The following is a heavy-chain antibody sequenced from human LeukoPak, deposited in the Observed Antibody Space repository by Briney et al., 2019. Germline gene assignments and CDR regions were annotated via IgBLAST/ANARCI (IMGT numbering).Heavy chain of an antibody. CDR3: TRDPDALDY. CDR1: GFTFSTYS. V-gene: IGHV3-48*02. CDR2: IRSSGDII. J-gene: IGHJ4*02. Sequence: GGSLRLSCVASGFTFSTYSMNWVRQAPGKGLEWVSYIRSSGDIIHYADSVRGRFTISRDTAKNVPYLQMNSLRDEDTAVYYYTRDPDALDYWGQGTLVSVSS.